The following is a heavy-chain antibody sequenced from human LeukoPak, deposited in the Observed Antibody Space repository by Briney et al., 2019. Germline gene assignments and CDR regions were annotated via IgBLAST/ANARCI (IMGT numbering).Heavy chain of an antibody. CDR1: GGSISSYY. V-gene: IGHV4-59*12. Sequence: SETLSLTCTVSGGSISSYYWSWIRQPPGKGLEWIGYIYHSGSTYYNPSLKSRVTISIDRSNNQFSLKLSSVTAADTAVYYCARDFSGDGYNLSGYWGQGTLVTVSS. CDR2: IYHSGST. CDR3: ARDFSGDGYNLSGY. J-gene: IGHJ4*02. D-gene: IGHD5-24*01.